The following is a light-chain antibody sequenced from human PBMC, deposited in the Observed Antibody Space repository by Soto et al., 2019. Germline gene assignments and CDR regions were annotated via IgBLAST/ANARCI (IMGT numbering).Light chain of an antibody. J-gene: IGKJ4*01. V-gene: IGKV3-15*01. Sequence: EIVMTQSPATLSVSPGERATLSCRASQSVSSNLAWYQQKPGQAPRLLIYGASTRATGIPVRFSGSGSGTDFTLTISSLQSEDFAVYYCQQYNNWPPLTFGGGTKVEIK. CDR3: QQYNNWPPLT. CDR2: GAS. CDR1: QSVSSN.